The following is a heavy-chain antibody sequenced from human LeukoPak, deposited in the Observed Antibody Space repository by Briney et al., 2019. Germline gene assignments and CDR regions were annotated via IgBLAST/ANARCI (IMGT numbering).Heavy chain of an antibody. J-gene: IGHJ4*02. D-gene: IGHD1-26*01. CDR3: ARDGAISGSYRGVDY. CDR2: IYTSGST. Sequence: SETLSLTCTVSGGSISSGSYYWSWIRQPAGKGLEWIGRIYTSGSTNYNPSLKSRVTISVDTSKNQFSLKLSSVTAADTAVYYCARDGAISGSYRGVDYWGQGILVTVSS. V-gene: IGHV4-61*02. CDR1: GGSISSGSYY.